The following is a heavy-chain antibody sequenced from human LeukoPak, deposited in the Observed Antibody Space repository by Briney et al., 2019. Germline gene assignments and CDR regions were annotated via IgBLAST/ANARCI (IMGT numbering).Heavy chain of an antibody. CDR3: ARDLEASSPGDHSKYRLFSLYAMNV. Sequence: GGSLSLSCAAFEFSLRGYRMDWVRQPPGKGREWVSSISSGGNYIYSADSVKGRATISRDSDKNSLLLQINSLRAEDTAVYYCARDLEASSPGDHSKYRLFSLYAMNVWGRGIAVTVSS. D-gene: IGHD4-11*01. CDR1: EFSLRGYR. V-gene: IGHV3-21*01. CDR2: ISSGGNYI. J-gene: IGHJ6*04.